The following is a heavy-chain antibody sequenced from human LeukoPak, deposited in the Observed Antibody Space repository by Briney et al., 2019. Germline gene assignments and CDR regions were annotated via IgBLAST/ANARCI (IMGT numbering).Heavy chain of an antibody. CDR3: ARALGSSVTHYYMDV. V-gene: IGHV4-39*07. J-gene: IGHJ6*03. CDR1: GDSISTSNSY. CDR2: IYYSGNT. Sequence: SETLSLTCTVSGDSISTSNSYWGWIRQPPGKGLEWIGSIYYSGNTYYNASLESRVTISVDTSKNQFSLKLSSVTAADTAVYYCARALGSSVTHYYMDVWGKGTTVTVSS. D-gene: IGHD6-6*01.